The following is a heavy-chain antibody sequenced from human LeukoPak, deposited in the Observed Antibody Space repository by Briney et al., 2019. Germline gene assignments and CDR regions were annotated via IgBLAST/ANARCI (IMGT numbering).Heavy chain of an antibody. V-gene: IGHV4-39*07. CDR1: GGSITSSSYY. Sequence: SETLSLTCTVSGGSITSSSYYWGWIRQPPGKGLEWIASIYYSGSTYYNPSLKSRVTMSVDTSKNQFSLKLSSVTAADTAVYYCARVGVAVAGYYFDYWGQGTLVTVSS. J-gene: IGHJ4*02. D-gene: IGHD6-19*01. CDR3: ARVGVAVAGYYFDY. CDR2: IYYSGST.